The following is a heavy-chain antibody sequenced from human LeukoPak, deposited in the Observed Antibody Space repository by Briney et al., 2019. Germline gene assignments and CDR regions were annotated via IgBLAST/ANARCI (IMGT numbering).Heavy chain of an antibody. CDR2: IYYSGST. J-gene: IGHJ6*03. CDR3: ATEYSSSSGYYYYMDV. Sequence: SETLSLTCTVSGGSISSYYWSWIRQPPGKGLEWIGYIYYSGSTNYNPSLKSRVTISVATSRNQFSLKLSSVTAADTAVYYCATEYSSSSGYYYYMDVWGKGTTVTVSS. D-gene: IGHD6-6*01. CDR1: GGSISSYY. V-gene: IGHV4-59*12.